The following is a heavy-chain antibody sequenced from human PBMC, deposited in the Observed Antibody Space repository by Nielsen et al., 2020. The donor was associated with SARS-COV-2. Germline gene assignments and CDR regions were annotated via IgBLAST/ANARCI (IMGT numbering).Heavy chain of an antibody. J-gene: IGHJ6*03. Sequence: GGSLRLSCAASGFTFSSYGMHWVRQAPGKGLEWVAVISYDGSNKYYADSVKGRFTISRDNSKNTLYLQMNSLRAEDTAVYYCAKDGIVGATLYYYYTDVWGKGTTVTVSS. CDR1: GFTFSSYG. V-gene: IGHV3-30*18. CDR3: AKDGIVGATLYYYYTDV. CDR2: ISYDGSNK. D-gene: IGHD1-26*01.